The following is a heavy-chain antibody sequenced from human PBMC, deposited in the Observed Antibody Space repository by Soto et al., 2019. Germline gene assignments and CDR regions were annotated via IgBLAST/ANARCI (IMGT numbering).Heavy chain of an antibody. J-gene: IGHJ5*02. CDR3: ARSFGCSRSSCLWFDP. CDR2: IYYSGST. CDR1: SGSISSYY. D-gene: IGHD6-13*01. V-gene: IGHV4-59*01. Sequence: SETLSLTCTVSSGSISSYYWSWIRQPPGKGLEWIGYIYYSGSTNYNPSLKSRVTISVDTSKNQFSLKLTSVTAADTAVYYCARSFGCSRSSCLWFDPWGQGTLVTVSS.